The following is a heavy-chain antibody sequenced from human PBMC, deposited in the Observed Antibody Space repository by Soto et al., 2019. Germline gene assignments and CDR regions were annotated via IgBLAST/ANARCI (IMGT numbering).Heavy chain of an antibody. CDR1: GGSISSYY. Sequence: SETLSLTCTVSGGSISSYYWSWLRQPPGKGLEWIGYIYYSGSTNYNPSLKSRVTISVDTSKNQFSLKLSSVTAADTAVYYCARRRGTAMDGGYYYGMDVWGQGTTVTVSS. J-gene: IGHJ6*02. CDR3: ARRRGTAMDGGYYYGMDV. CDR2: IYYSGST. V-gene: IGHV4-59*08. D-gene: IGHD5-18*01.